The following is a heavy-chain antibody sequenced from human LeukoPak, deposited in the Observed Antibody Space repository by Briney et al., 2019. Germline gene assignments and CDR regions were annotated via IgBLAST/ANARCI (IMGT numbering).Heavy chain of an antibody. Sequence: ASVKVSCKASGYTFTSYGISWVRQAPGQGLEWMGWISGYNGNTNYAQKFQGRVTMTTDTSTSTAYMEMRSLRSDDTAVYYCARADIRAIASSGWYGFDYWGQGTLVTVSS. CDR1: GYTFTSYG. CDR2: ISGYNGNT. J-gene: IGHJ4*02. D-gene: IGHD6-19*01. CDR3: ARADIRAIASSGWYGFDY. V-gene: IGHV1-18*01.